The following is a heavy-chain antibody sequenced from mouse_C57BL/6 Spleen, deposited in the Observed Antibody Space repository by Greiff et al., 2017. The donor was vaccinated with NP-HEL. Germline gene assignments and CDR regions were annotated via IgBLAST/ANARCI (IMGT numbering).Heavy chain of an antibody. CDR3: ARGHRWSGPFDY. Sequence: QVQLQQPGPELVKPGASVKISCKASGYAFSSSWMNWVKQRPGKGLEWIGRIYPGDGDTNYNGKFKGKATLTADKSSSTAYMQLSSLTSEDSAVYCCARGHRWSGPFDYWGQGTLVTVSA. CDR2: IYPGDGDT. CDR1: GYAFSSSW. V-gene: IGHV1-82*01. J-gene: IGHJ3*01. D-gene: IGHD3-1*01.